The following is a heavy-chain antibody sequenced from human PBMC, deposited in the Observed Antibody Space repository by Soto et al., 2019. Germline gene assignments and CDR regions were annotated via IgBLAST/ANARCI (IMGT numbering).Heavy chain of an antibody. V-gene: IGHV3-23*01. Sequence: EVQLLESGGGLVRPGGSLRLSCAASGFTFSSYAMSWVRQAPGKGLEWVSAISGSGGSTYYADSVKGRFTISRDNSKNPLYLQMNSLRAEDTAVYYCAKEGQQLGSFDYWGQGTLVTVSS. CDR2: ISGSGGST. CDR3: AKEGQQLGSFDY. J-gene: IGHJ4*02. D-gene: IGHD6-13*01. CDR1: GFTFSSYA.